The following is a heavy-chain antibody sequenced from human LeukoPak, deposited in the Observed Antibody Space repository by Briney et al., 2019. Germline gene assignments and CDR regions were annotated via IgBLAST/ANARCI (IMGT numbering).Heavy chain of an antibody. CDR3: ARRRGWKQQLVYFDY. J-gene: IGHJ4*02. CDR1: GGSITSYY. CDR2: LFHSGTR. V-gene: IGHV4-59*08. D-gene: IGHD1-1*01. Sequence: SETLSLTCTVSGGSITSYYWSWIRQPPGKGLEWIGYLFHSGTRRYNPSLRSRVTISADTTKNQIFLTLNSTTAADTAVYYCARRRGWKQQLVYFDYWGQGTLASVFS.